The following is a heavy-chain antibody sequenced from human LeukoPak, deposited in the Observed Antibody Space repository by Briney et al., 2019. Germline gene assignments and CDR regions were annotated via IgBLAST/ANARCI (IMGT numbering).Heavy chain of an antibody. CDR1: GGSISSGDYY. CDR3: ARRVRGVFRNSFDP. Sequence: PSQTLSLTCTVSGGSISSGDYYWGWIRQPPGTGLEWIGYIYYSGSTNYNPSLKSRVTISVPTSKTHFSLKLSPVTAAATAVYSCARRVRGVFRNSFDPCGQPTLPTVSS. CDR2: IYYSGST. V-gene: IGHV4-61*03. D-gene: IGHD3-10*01. J-gene: IGHJ5*02.